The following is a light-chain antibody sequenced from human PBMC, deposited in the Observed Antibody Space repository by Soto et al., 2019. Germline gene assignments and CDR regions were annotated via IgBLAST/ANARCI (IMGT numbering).Light chain of an antibody. Sequence: DIQMTQSPSSLSASVGDRVTITCRAGQTISTYLNWYQQKPGKAPKLLIYAASRLQSGVPSRFSGSGSGTDFTLTISSLQPEDFATYSCQQSDTTPYTFGQGTKLEIK. V-gene: IGKV1-39*01. CDR1: QTISTY. CDR3: QQSDTTPYT. J-gene: IGKJ2*01. CDR2: AAS.